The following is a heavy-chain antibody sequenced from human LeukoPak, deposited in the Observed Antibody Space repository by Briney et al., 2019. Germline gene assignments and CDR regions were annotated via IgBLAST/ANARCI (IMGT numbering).Heavy chain of an antibody. J-gene: IGHJ6*02. V-gene: IGHV3-53*01. CDR3: ARGGTDSGYYYYGMDV. Sequence: GGSLRLSCAASGFTVRSNYMSWLRQAPGKGLEWVSGIYSGVSIYYADPVKGRFTIARDNSKNTLYLQMNTLRAADTAVYYCARGGTDSGYYYYGMDVWGQGTTVTVSS. CDR2: IYSGVSI. CDR1: GFTVRSNY. D-gene: IGHD1-26*01.